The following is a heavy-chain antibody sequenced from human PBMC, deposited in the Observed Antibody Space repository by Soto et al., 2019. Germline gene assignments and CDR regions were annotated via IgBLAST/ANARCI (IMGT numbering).Heavy chain of an antibody. V-gene: IGHV3-74*01. CDR3: YQPYCRGVYGMDA. J-gene: IGHJ6*02. Sequence: PGGSLRLSCAASGFTFISYWIHWVRQAPGKWLVWVSRINSDGISTSYADSVKGRFTISRDNAKDTLYLQMNSLRAEDTAVYYCYQPYCRGVYGMDAWGRGITVAVSS. D-gene: IGHD2-8*02. CDR2: INSDGIST. CDR1: GFTFISYW.